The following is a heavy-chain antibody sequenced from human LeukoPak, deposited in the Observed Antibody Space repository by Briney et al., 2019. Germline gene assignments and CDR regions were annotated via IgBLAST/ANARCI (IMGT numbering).Heavy chain of an antibody. V-gene: IGHV4-30-2*01. Sequence: PSQTLSLTCAVSGGSTSSGGYSWSWIRQPPGKGLEWIGYIYHSGSTYYNPSLKSRVTISVDRSKNQFSQKLNSVTAADTAVYYCARDRYGDHTYFDYWGQGTLVTVSS. CDR1: GGSTSSGGYS. D-gene: IGHD4-17*01. CDR2: IYHSGST. CDR3: ARDRYGDHTYFDY. J-gene: IGHJ4*02.